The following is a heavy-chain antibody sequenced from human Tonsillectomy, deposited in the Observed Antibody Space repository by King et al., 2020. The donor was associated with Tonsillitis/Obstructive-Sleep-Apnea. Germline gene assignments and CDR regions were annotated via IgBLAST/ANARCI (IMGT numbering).Heavy chain of an antibody. J-gene: IGHJ4*02. D-gene: IGHD4-17*01. CDR2: ISDSGGST. V-gene: IGHV3-23*04. CDR3: ANSLRVYGDLYGDY. CDR1: GFTFSIYA. Sequence: VQLVESGGGLVQPGGSLRLSCAASGFTFSIYAMIWVRQAPGKGLEWVSGISDSGGSTYYADSVEGRFTISRDNSKNTLYLQMNSLRVEDTAIYYCANSLRVYGDLYGDYWGQGTLVTVSS.